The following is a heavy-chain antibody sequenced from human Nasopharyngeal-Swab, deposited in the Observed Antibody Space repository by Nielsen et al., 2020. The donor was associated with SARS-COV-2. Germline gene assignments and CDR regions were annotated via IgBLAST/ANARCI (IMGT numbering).Heavy chain of an antibody. V-gene: IGHV3-11*04. J-gene: IGHJ6*02. D-gene: IGHD2-2*01. CDR2: ISSSGSTI. Sequence: RQAPGKGLEWVSYISSSGSTIYYADSVKGRFTISRDNAKNSLYLQMNSLRAEDTAVYYCAGDQDVVVPAAIDYYYYGMDVWGQGTTVTVSS. CDR3: AGDQDVVVPAAIDYYYYGMDV.